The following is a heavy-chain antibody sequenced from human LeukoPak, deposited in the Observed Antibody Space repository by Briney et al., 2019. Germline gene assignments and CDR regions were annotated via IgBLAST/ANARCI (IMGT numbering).Heavy chain of an antibody. D-gene: IGHD3-22*01. CDR1: GGSVSNNSYY. Sequence: SETLSLTCTVSGGSVSNNSYYWGWIRQSPGKGLEWIGSTYYDGNTFYNPSLRSRVTMSVDTSKNQFSLKLTSVTAADSAVYYCARQYDSSGYIMTFDYWGQGTLVTVSS. J-gene: IGHJ4*02. CDR2: TYYDGNT. CDR3: ARQYDSSGYIMTFDY. V-gene: IGHV4-39*01.